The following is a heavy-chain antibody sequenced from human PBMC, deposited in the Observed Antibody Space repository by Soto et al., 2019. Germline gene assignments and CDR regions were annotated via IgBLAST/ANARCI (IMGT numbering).Heavy chain of an antibody. D-gene: IGHD3-3*01. J-gene: IGHJ6*02. CDR1: GGSISSGGYY. Sequence: PSETLSLTCTVSGGSISSGGYYWSWIRQHPGKGLEWIGYIYYSGSTYYNPSLKSRVTISVDTSKNQFSLKLSSVTAADTAVYYCARVWTSWLGMDVWGQGTTVTVSS. V-gene: IGHV4-31*03. CDR3: ARVWTSWLGMDV. CDR2: IYYSGST.